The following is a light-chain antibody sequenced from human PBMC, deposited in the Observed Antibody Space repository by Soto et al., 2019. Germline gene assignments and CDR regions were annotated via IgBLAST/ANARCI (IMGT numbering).Light chain of an antibody. CDR3: QQYENLPT. Sequence: DIQMTQSPSTLSASVGDRVTITCRASQSISSWLARYQQKPGRAPKLLIYDASNLEAGVPSRFRGSGSGTDFTFTISRLQPEDIATYYCQQYENLPTFGQGTRLENK. CDR2: DAS. V-gene: IGKV1-33*01. CDR1: QSISSW. J-gene: IGKJ5*01.